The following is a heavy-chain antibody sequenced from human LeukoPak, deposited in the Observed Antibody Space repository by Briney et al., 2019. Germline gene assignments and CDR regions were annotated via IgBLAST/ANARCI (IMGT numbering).Heavy chain of an antibody. Sequence: PSETLSLTCAVSGGSISSGDYSWSWIRQPPGKGLEWIGYIYHSGSTYYNPSLKSRVTISVDRSKNQFSLKLSSVTAADTAVYYCARHYYDSSGYYYFDYWGQGTLVTVPS. J-gene: IGHJ4*02. CDR2: IYHSGST. CDR3: ARHYYDSSGYYYFDY. D-gene: IGHD3-22*01. CDR1: GGSISSGDYS. V-gene: IGHV4-30-2*01.